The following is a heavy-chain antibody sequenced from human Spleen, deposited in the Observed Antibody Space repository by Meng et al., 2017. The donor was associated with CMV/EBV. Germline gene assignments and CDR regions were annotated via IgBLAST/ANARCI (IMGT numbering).Heavy chain of an antibody. D-gene: IGHD5-18*01. CDR2: IYYSGST. J-gene: IGHJ5*02. CDR1: GGSVSSDSYY. CDR3: ARETIQHWFDP. Sequence: SETLSLTCTVSGGSVSSDSYYWTWIRQPPGMGLEWIRYIYYSGSTTYNPSLKSRVTISIDTSKNQFSLKLRSVTAADTAVYYCARETIQHWFDPWGQGTLVTVSS. V-gene: IGHV4-61*01.